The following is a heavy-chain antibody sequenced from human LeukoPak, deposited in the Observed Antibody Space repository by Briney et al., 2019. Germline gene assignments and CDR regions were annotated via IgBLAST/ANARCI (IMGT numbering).Heavy chain of an antibody. CDR3: ANTFYSFLEAYY. Sequence: GGSLRLSCVASGFTFSRYTMSWVRQAPGKGLEWVSAISGSTSDTWYTDSVKGRFTISRDNSKHTLYLQMSSLRAEDTAVYYCANTFYSFLEAYYWGQGTLVTVSS. J-gene: IGHJ4*02. CDR1: GFTFSRYT. CDR2: ISGSTSDT. V-gene: IGHV3-23*01. D-gene: IGHD3-3*01.